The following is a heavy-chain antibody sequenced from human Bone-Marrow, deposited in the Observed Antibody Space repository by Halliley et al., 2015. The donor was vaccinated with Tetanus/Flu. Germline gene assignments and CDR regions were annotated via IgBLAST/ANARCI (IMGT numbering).Heavy chain of an antibody. Sequence: TLSLTCTVSGASISGDNWWSWVRQPPGKGLEWIGEISHSGGTNYNPSLKSRVTMSLDKSKNQFSLKLTSVTAADTAVYYCTGGGGWLTDNWGQGTLVTVSS. J-gene: IGHJ4*02. CDR3: TGGGGWLTDN. CDR1: GASISGDNW. D-gene: IGHD2-15*01. CDR2: ISHSGGT. V-gene: IGHV4-4*02.